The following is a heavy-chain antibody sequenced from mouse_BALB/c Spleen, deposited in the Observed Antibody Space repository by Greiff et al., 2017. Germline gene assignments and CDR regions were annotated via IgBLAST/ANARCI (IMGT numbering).Heavy chain of an antibody. CDR3: ARDAGYGNDYYAMDY. J-gene: IGHJ4*01. V-gene: IGHV7-1*02. CDR2: SRNKANDYTT. D-gene: IGHD2-10*02. CDR1: GFTFSDFY. Sequence: EVQGVESGGGLVQPGGSLRLSCATSGFTFSDFYMEWVRQPPGKRLEWIAASRNKANDYTTEYSASVKGRFIVSRDTSQSILYLQMNALRAEDTAIYYCARDAGYGNDYYAMDYWGQGTSVTVSS.